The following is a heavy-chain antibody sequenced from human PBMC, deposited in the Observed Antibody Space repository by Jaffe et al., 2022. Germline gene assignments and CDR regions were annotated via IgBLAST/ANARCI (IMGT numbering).Heavy chain of an antibody. CDR2: INHSGST. J-gene: IGHJ4*02. CDR3: AREKSGSSGRLFDY. CDR1: GGSFSGYY. D-gene: IGHD3-22*01. V-gene: IGHV4-34*01. Sequence: QVQLQQWGAGLLKPSETLSLTCAVYGGSFSGYYWSWIRQPPGKGLEWIGEINHSGSTNYNPSLKSRVTISVDTSKNQFSLKLSSVTAADTAVYYCAREKSGSSGRLFDYWGQGTLVTVSS.